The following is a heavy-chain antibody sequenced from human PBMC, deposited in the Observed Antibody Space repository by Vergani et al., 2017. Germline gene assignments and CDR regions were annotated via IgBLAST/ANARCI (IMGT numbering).Heavy chain of an antibody. D-gene: IGHD3-22*01. V-gene: IGHV3-43*01. J-gene: IGHJ2*01. CDR3: TRVYDSSGYYWYFDL. Sequence: EVQLVESGGVVVQPGGSLRLSCAASGFTFDDYTMHWVRQAPGKGLEWVSLISWDGGSTYYADSVKGRFTISRDNSKNSLYLQMNSLKTEDTAVYYCTRVYDSSGYYWYFDLWGRGTLVTVSS. CDR1: GFTFDDYT. CDR2: ISWDGGST.